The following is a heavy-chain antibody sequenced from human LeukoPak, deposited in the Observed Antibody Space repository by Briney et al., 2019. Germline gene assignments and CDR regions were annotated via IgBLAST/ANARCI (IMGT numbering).Heavy chain of an antibody. CDR2: IGTDGSYI. CDR1: GFTFSSHN. J-gene: IGHJ3*02. Sequence: GGSLRLSCAASGFTFSSHNMNWVRQAPMKGLEWVSSIGTDGSYIYYADSVQGRFTISRDNAKNSLYLQMNSLTAEDTAVYYCARKMKTGDRVGTFDIWGQGTMVTVS. D-gene: IGHD1-1*01. V-gene: IGHV3-21*01. CDR3: ARKMKTGDRVGTFDI.